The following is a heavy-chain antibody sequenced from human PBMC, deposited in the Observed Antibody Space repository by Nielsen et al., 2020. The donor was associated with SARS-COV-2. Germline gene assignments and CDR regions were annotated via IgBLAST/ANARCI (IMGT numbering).Heavy chain of an antibody. Sequence: GGSLRLSCAASGFTFNNAWMSWVRQAPGKGLEWVSYISSSSSTIYYADSVKGRFTISRDNAKNSLYLQMNSLRAEDTAVYYCARDPIADYWGQGTLVTVSS. CDR1: GFTFNNAW. V-gene: IGHV3-48*01. CDR3: ARDPIADY. J-gene: IGHJ4*02. CDR2: ISSSSSTI.